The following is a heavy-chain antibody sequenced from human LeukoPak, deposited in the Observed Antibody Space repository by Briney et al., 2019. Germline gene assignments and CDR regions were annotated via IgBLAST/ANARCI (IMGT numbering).Heavy chain of an antibody. CDR3: AKARGYSYGIDFDY. V-gene: IGHV3-23*01. Sequence: SGGSLRLSCAASGFTFSSYALTWVRQAPGKGLEWVSTISGSGSGTYYADSVKGRFTISRDNSDNTLYLQMNSLRAEDTAIYYCAKARGYSYGIDFDYWGQGTLVAVSS. CDR2: ISGSGSGT. J-gene: IGHJ4*02. D-gene: IGHD5-18*01. CDR1: GFTFSSYA.